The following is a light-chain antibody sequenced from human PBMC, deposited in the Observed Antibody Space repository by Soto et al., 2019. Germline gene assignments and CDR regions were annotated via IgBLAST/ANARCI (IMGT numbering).Light chain of an antibody. V-gene: IGKV1-33*01. Sequence: DIQMTQSPSSLSASVGDRVTITCQASHDINNYVNWYQHKPGKAPKLVIYDAAIFVVGVPSRFRGTSSGANFTFTILALQHEDFSSCWCQQYVSHPYTFGLGTKLAIK. CDR1: HDINNY. CDR2: DAA. J-gene: IGKJ2*01. CDR3: QQYVSHPYT.